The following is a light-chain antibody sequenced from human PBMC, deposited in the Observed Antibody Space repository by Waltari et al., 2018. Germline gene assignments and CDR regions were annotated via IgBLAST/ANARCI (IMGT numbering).Light chain of an antibody. J-gene: IGKJ1*01. CDR3: QQYYSTPRT. CDR2: WAS. V-gene: IGKV4-1*01. Sequence: DIVMTQSPDSLAVSLGERPTISCRSSQSLLYVSNNKNYLAWYQQKPGQPPKLLISWASTRESGVPDRFSGSGSGTDFTLIISRLQAADVAVYYCQQYYSTPRTFGQGTRVEIK. CDR1: QSLLYVSNNKNY.